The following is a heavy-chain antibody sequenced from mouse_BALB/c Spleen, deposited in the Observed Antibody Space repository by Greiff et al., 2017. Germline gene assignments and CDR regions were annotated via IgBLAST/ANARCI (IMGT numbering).Heavy chain of an antibody. D-gene: IGHD2-13*01. Sequence: EVQGVESGAELVKPGASVKLSCTASGFNIKDTYMHWVKQRPEQGLEWIGRIDPANGNTKYDPKFQGKATITADTSPNTSYQQLSSLTSEDTAVYYCARSDTYAMDYWGQGTSVTVSS. CDR3: ARSDTYAMDY. CDR1: GFNIKDTY. J-gene: IGHJ4*01. V-gene: IGHV14-3*02. CDR2: IDPANGNT.